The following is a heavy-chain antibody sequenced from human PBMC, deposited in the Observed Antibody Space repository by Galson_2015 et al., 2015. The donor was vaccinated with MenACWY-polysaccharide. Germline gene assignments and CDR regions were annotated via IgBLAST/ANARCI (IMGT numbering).Heavy chain of an antibody. CDR1: GFTFSNYW. CDR2: IKYDGSIT. Sequence: SLRLSCAVSGFTFSNYWMHWVRQSPGTGVEWVSIIKYDGSITGCADSVKGRFTIARDNAKNTLYLQMDSLTAEDTAVYYCSRPLDSGFYALGYWGKGTLVTVSS. V-gene: IGHV3-74*01. CDR3: SRPLDSGFYALGY. J-gene: IGHJ4*02. D-gene: IGHD3-10*01.